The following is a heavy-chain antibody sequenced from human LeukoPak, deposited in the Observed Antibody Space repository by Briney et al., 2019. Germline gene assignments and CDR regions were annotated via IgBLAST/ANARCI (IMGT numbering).Heavy chain of an antibody. CDR2: ISSSSSTI. V-gene: IGHV3-48*02. D-gene: IGHD3-22*01. CDR1: GFTFSAYS. CDR3: ARDPTDDSSGYYWAVDY. Sequence: PGGSLRLSCAASGFTFSAYSMSWVRQAPGKGLEWLSYISSSSSTIYYADSVKGRFTISRDNAKNSLFLQMNSLRDEDTAVYYCARDPTDDSSGYYWAVDYWGQGTLVTVSP. J-gene: IGHJ4*02.